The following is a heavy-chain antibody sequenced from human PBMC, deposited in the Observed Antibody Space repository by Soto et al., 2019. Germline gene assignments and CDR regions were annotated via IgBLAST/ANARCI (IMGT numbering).Heavy chain of an antibody. J-gene: IGHJ6*02. Sequence: PGGSLRLSCAASGFTFSSYSMNWVRQAPGKGLEWVSSISSSSSYIYYADSVKGRFTISRDNAKNSLYLQMNSLRAEDTAVYHCARAVAATRYYYYGMDVWGQGTTVTVS. D-gene: IGHD2-15*01. V-gene: IGHV3-21*01. CDR3: ARAVAATRYYYYGMDV. CDR1: GFTFSSYS. CDR2: ISSSSSYI.